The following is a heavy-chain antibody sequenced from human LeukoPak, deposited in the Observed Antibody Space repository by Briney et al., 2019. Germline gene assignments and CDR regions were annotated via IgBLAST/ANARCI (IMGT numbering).Heavy chain of an antibody. J-gene: IGHJ4*02. D-gene: IGHD1-26*01. CDR2: ITISGGTT. CDR3: AKDFIAMSEWEPLGD. Sequence: GGSLRLSCAASGFTFSSYAMGWVRQAPGKGLEWVSDITISGGTTHFYSDSAKGRFTISRDNSKNTLYSQMNSLRAEDTAVYYCAKDFIAMSEWEPLGDWGQGTLVTVSS. V-gene: IGHV3-23*01. CDR1: GFTFSSYA.